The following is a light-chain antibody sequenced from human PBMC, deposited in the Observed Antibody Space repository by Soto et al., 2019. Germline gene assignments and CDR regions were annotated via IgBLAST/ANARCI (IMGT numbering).Light chain of an antibody. CDR3: QEYDNGHIWR. J-gene: IGKJ1*01. V-gene: IGKV3-15*01. Sequence: AHAPVTLYFSPLFISTPSFMSSQSISTSLAWFQQIPGQAPRPLIYGASTRATGIQARFSGSGSGTEFTLTINSLQSEDFALYYCQEYDNGHIWRLGQRTKVEIK. CDR2: GAS. CDR1: QSISTS.